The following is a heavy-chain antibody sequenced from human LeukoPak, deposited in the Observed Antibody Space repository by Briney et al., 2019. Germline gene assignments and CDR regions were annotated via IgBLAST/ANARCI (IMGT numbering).Heavy chain of an antibody. J-gene: IGHJ3*02. V-gene: IGHV1-24*01. Sequence: ASVKVSCKVSGYTLTELSMHWVRQALGKGLEWMGGFDSEDGETIYAQKFQGRVTMTEDTSTDTAYMELSSLRSEDTAVYYCATIYGLWFGEGDAFDIWGQGTMVTVSS. CDR3: ATIYGLWFGEGDAFDI. D-gene: IGHD3-10*01. CDR1: GYTLTELS. CDR2: FDSEDGET.